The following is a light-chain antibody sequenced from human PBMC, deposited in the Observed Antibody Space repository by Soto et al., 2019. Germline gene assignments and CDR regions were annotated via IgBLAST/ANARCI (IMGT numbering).Light chain of an antibody. CDR2: DAS. V-gene: IGKV1-17*01. CDR3: LQHNNYPPIT. Sequence: DIQMTQSPSSLSASVGDRVTITCRASHGIRNDLAWYQQKPGKAPKRLIYDASSLQSGVPSRFSGSGSGTEFTLTISSLQPEDFATYYCLQHNNYPPITFGQGTRLEIK. J-gene: IGKJ5*01. CDR1: HGIRND.